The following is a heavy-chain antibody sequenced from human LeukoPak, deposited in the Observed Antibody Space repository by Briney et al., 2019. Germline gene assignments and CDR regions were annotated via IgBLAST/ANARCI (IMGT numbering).Heavy chain of an antibody. Sequence: GGSLRLSCAASGFTFSSYAMSWVRQAPGKGLEWVSAISGSGGSTYYADSVKGRFTISRDNSKNTLYLQMNSLRAEDTAVYYCAKPLYCSSTSCYRMAVEGWFDPWGQGTLVTVSS. V-gene: IGHV3-23*01. CDR3: AKPLYCSSTSCYRMAVEGWFDP. D-gene: IGHD2-2*01. CDR2: ISGSGGST. CDR1: GFTFSSYA. J-gene: IGHJ5*02.